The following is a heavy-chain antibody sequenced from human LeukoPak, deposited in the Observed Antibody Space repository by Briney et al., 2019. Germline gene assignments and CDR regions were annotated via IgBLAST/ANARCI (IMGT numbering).Heavy chain of an antibody. CDR2: INHSGST. CDR3: ARGAGSTSFHRRTWFDP. J-gene: IGHJ5*02. Sequence: SETLSLTCAVYGGSFSGYYWSWIRQPPGKGLEWIGEINHSGSTNYNPSLKSRVTISVDTSKNQFSLKLSSVTAADTAVYYCARGAGSTSFHRRTWFDPWGQGTLVTVSS. D-gene: IGHD2-2*01. V-gene: IGHV4-34*01. CDR1: GGSFSGYY.